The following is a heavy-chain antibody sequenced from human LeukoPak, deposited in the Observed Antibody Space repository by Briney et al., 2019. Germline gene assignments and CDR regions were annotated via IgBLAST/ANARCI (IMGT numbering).Heavy chain of an antibody. CDR2: INHSGST. J-gene: IGHJ5*02. V-gene: IGHV4-34*01. CDR1: GGSLSGYY. D-gene: IGHD3-10*01. Sequence: SETLSLTCAVYGGSLSGYYWSWIRQPPGKGLEWIGEINHSGSTNYNPSLKSRVTISVDTSKNQFSLKLSSVTAADTAVYYCARGGGVPDPWGQGTLVTVSS. CDR3: ARGGGVPDP.